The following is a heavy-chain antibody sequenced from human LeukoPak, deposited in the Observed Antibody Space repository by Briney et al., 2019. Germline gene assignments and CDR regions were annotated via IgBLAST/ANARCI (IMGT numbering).Heavy chain of an antibody. CDR1: GGSISSYY. V-gene: IGHV4-59*01. Sequence: SETLSLTCTVSGGSISSYYWSWIRQPPGKGLEWIGYIYYSGSTNYNPSLKSRVTISVDTSKNQSSLKLSSVTAADTAVYYCAREPGGDFWSGYYKGNWFDPWGQGTLVTVSS. CDR3: AREPGGDFWSGYYKGNWFDP. D-gene: IGHD3-3*01. CDR2: IYYSGST. J-gene: IGHJ5*02.